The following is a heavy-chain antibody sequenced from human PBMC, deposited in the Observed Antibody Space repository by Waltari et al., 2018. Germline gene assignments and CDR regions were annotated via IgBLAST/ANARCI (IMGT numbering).Heavy chain of an antibody. D-gene: IGHD3-22*01. J-gene: IGHJ6*03. V-gene: IGHV3-30-3*01. CDR3: ARGERDSSGYYFYMDV. Sequence: QVQLVESGGDVVQPGTSLRLSCAASGFTFRTYTMHWVRQAPGKGLGWVAVWSYDETNKDVADSVKGRFTVSRDTSKNTLYLEMKSLRLEDTAVYYCARGERDSSGYYFYMDVWGKGTSVTVSS. CDR2: WSYDETNK. CDR1: GFTFRTYT.